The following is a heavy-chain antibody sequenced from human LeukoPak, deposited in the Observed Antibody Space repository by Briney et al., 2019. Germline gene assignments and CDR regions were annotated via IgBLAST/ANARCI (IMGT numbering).Heavy chain of an antibody. D-gene: IGHD6-13*01. J-gene: IGHJ4*02. Sequence: SETLSLTCTVSGGSISSYYWSWIRQPPGRGLEWIGYIYYSGSTNYNPSLKSRVTISVDTSKNQFSLKLSPVTAADTAVYYCAGERIAAAGTPYFDYWGQGTLVTVSS. CDR2: IYYSGST. CDR1: GGSISSYY. CDR3: AGERIAAAGTPYFDY. V-gene: IGHV4-59*08.